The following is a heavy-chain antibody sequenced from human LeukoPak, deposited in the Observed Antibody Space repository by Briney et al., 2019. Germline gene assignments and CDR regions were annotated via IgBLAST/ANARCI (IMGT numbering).Heavy chain of an antibody. CDR2: INSDGSST. CDR3: ARARVGGSGWYGLDY. CDR1: GFTVSSNY. J-gene: IGHJ4*02. V-gene: IGHV3-74*01. Sequence: GGSLRLSCAASGFTVSSNYMNWVRQAPGKGLVWVSRINSDGSSTSYADSVKGRFTISRDNAKNTLYLQMNSLRAEDTAVYYCARARVGGSGWYGLDYWGQGTLVTVSS. D-gene: IGHD6-19*01.